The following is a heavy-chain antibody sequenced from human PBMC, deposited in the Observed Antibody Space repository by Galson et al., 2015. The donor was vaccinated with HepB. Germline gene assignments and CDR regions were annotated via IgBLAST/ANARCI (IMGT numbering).Heavy chain of an antibody. CDR2: IRYDGSNK. CDR1: GFTFSSYG. J-gene: IGHJ6*02. CDR3: AKDLGCSSTSCYHFYYYYGMDV. V-gene: IGHV3-30*02. Sequence: SLRLSCAASGFTFSSYGMHWVRQAPGKGLEWVAFIRYDGSNKYYADSVKGRFTISRDNSKNTLYLQMNSLRAEDTAVYYCAKDLGCSSTSCYHFYYYYGMDVWGQGTTVTVSS. D-gene: IGHD2-2*01.